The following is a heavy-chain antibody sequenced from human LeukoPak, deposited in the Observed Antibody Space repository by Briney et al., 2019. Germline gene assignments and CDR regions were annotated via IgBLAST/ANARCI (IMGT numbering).Heavy chain of an antibody. D-gene: IGHD1-14*01. Sequence: GGSLRLSCAASGFTFSSYAMSWVRQAPGKGLEWVSAISGSGVSTYYADSVKGRFTISRDDSKNTLSLQMSSLRAEDTAVYYCAKKSGNLYYFDYWGRGTLVTVSS. CDR3: AKKSGNLYYFDY. CDR1: GFTFSSYA. V-gene: IGHV3-23*01. CDR2: ISGSGVST. J-gene: IGHJ4*02.